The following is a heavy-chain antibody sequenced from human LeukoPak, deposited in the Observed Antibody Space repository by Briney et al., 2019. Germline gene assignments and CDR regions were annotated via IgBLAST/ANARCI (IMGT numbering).Heavy chain of an antibody. V-gene: IGHV3-11*01. CDR2: ISRTI. J-gene: IGHJ3*02. Sequence: GGSLRLSCAASGFTFSDYYMGWIRQAPGKGLEWISYISRTIYYADSVKGRFTISRDNAKNSLYLQMNSLRAADTAVYYCARRIWGADSQSHTFDIWGQGTMVTVSS. CDR1: GFTFSDYY. CDR3: ARRIWGADSQSHTFDI. D-gene: IGHD3-16*01.